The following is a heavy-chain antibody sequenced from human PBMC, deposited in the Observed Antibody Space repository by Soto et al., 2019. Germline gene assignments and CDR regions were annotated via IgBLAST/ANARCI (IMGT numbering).Heavy chain of an antibody. CDR1: DGTCVDLG. D-gene: IGHD2-15*01. CDR2: INHSGST. J-gene: IGHJ6*01. V-gene: IGHV4-34*01. Sequence: VDDGTCVDLGGRWILQPPGKGLEWIGEINHSGSTNYNPSLKSRVTISVDTSKNQFSLKLSSVTAADTAVYYCARGLVVVAAIPEVLVNGTTDT. CDR3: ARGLVVVAAIPEV.